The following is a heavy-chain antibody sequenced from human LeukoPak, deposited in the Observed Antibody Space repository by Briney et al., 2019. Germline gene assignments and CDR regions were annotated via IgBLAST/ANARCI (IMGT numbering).Heavy chain of an antibody. J-gene: IGHJ4*02. Sequence: GASVKVSCKASGYTFTGYYMHWVRQAPGQGLEWMGWINPNSGGTNYAQKFQGRVTMTRDTSISTAYMELSRLRSDDTVVYYCARDLLWFGELELGYWGQGTLVTVSS. V-gene: IGHV1-2*02. CDR2: INPNSGGT. CDR3: ARDLLWFGELELGY. D-gene: IGHD3-10*01. CDR1: GYTFTGYY.